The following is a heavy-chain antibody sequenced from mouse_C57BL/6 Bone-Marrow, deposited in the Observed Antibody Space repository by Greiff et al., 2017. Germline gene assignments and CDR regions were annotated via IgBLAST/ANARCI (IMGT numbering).Heavy chain of an antibody. CDR2: ISDGGSYT. D-gene: IGHD3-3*01. V-gene: IGHV5-4*01. CDR3: ARDRGYAMDY. J-gene: IGHJ4*01. CDR1: GFTFSSYA. Sequence: EVKLMESGGGLVKPGGSLKLSCAASGFTFSSYAMSWVRQTPEKRLEWVATISDGGSYTYYPDNVKGRFTISRDNAKNNLYLQMSHRKSENTAMYYCARDRGYAMDYWDQGTSVTVSS.